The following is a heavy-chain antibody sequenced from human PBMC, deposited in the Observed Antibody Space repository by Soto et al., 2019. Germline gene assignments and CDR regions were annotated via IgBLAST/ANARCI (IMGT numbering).Heavy chain of an antibody. V-gene: IGHV4-30-4*01. CDR3: ARLIVATTTGYYFDY. J-gene: IGHJ4*02. CDR2: IYYSGST. D-gene: IGHD5-12*01. CDR1: GGSISSGDYY. Sequence: QVQLQESGPGLVKPSQTLSLTCTVSGGSISSGDYYWSWIRQPPGKGLEWFGYIYYSGSTYYNPSLKSRVTISVDTSKNQLSLKLSSVTAADTAVYYCARLIVATTTGYYFDYWGQGTLVTVSS.